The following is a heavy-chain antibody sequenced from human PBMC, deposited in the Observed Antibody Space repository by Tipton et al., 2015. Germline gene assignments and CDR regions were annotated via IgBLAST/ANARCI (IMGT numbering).Heavy chain of an antibody. V-gene: IGHV4-34*01. D-gene: IGHD3-16*02. CDR2: IYHSGST. J-gene: IGHJ4*02. CDR3: ARLSPSVWGSYRSTYFDY. Sequence: LRLSCEASEFTFSDYYMSWIRQAPGKGLEWIGEIYHSGSTYYNPSLKSRVTISVDTSKNQFSLKLSSVTAADTAVYYCARLSPSVWGSYRSTYFDYWGQGTLVTVSS. CDR1: EFTFSDYY.